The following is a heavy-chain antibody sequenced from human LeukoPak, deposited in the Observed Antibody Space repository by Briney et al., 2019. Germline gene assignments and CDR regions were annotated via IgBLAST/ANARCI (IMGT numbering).Heavy chain of an antibody. J-gene: IGHJ4*02. CDR2: ISRRSGAT. D-gene: IGHD2-21*01. CDR3: VGWAVGNSDVASFDF. V-gene: IGHV1-2*02. Sequence: ASVKVSCKVSGSIFSDYYMHWMRQVPGRGFEWMGWISRRSGATKIAQKFQGRVTLTRDISISTAYMELTNLASDDTAVYYCVGWAVGNSDVASFDFWGQGTLVLVSS. CDR1: GSIFSDYY.